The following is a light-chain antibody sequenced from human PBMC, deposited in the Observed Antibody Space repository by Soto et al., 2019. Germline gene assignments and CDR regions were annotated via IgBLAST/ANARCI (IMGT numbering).Light chain of an antibody. Sequence: DIQMTQSPSSLSASVGDRVTITCRASQGVRNDLGWYQQKPGKAPKRLTYGASSLQSGDPSRFGGSATGTEFTLTVSSLQPEDFATYYCLHHNSYPRLTFGGGTKVEIK. CDR2: GAS. J-gene: IGKJ4*01. CDR3: LHHNSYPRLT. V-gene: IGKV1-17*01. CDR1: QGVRND.